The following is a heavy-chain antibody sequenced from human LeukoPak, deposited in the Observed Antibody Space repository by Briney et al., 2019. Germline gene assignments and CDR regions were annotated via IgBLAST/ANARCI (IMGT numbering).Heavy chain of an antibody. CDR2: IYYSGST. J-gene: IGHJ4*02. CDR3: ANYGDSSFDY. V-gene: IGHV4-59*08. D-gene: IGHD4-17*01. Sequence: SETLSLTCTVSGGSISSYYWSWIRQPPGKGLEWIGYIYYSGSTNYNPSLKSRVTISVDTSKNQFSLKLSSVTAADTAVYYCANYGDSSFDYWGQGTLVTVSS. CDR1: GGSISSYY.